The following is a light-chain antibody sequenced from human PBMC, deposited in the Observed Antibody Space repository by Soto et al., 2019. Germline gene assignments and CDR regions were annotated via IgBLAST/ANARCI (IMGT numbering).Light chain of an antibody. CDR2: GNS. J-gene: IGLJ3*02. CDR3: QSYDSSLSGWV. V-gene: IGLV1-40*01. CDR1: SCNIGAGYD. Sequence: QSVLTQRPSVSGAPGQRVTISCTGSSCNIGAGYDVHWYQQLPGTAPKLLIYGNSNRPSGVPDRFSGSKSGTSASLAITGLQAEDEADYYCQSYDSSLSGWVFGGGTKLTVL.